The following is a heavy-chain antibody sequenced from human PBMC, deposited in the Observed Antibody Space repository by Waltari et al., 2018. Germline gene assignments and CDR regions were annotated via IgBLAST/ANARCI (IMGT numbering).Heavy chain of an antibody. CDR1: GGSISSGGYY. J-gene: IGHJ4*02. D-gene: IGHD3-3*01. CDR2: IYYSGST. Sequence: QVQLQESGPGLVKPSQTLSLTCTVSGGSISSGGYYWSWIRQHPGKGLEWIGYIYYSGSTYYNPSLKRRVTISVDTSKNQFSLKLSSVTAADTAVYYCARGGGFLEWLFLGFDYWGQGTLVTVSS. V-gene: IGHV4-31*03. CDR3: ARGGGFLEWLFLGFDY.